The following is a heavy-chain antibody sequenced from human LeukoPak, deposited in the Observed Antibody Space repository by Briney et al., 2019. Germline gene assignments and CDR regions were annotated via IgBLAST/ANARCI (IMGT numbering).Heavy chain of an antibody. CDR3: AKTRWFGEAHYDY. J-gene: IGHJ4*02. D-gene: IGHD3-10*01. CDR2: IKQDGSEK. Sequence: GGSLRLSCAASGFTFSNYYMSWVRQAPGKGLEWVANIKQDGSEKFYVDSVRGRFTISRDNAKNSLFLQMNSLRAEDTALYYCAKTRWFGEAHYDYWGQGTLVTVSS. CDR1: GFTFSNYY. V-gene: IGHV3-7*03.